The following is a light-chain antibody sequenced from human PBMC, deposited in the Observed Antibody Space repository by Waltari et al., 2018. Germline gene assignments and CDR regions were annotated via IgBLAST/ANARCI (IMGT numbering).Light chain of an antibody. CDR3: QKYGTLPAT. Sequence: EIVLTQSPGTLSLSPGERATLSCRASQSVSKYLAWYQQKPGQAPRLLIYDASIRATCIPDRFSGSGWGTDFSLTISSLEPEDFAVYYCQKYGTLPATFGQGTKVQ. V-gene: IGKV3-20*01. CDR1: QSVSKY. J-gene: IGKJ1*01. CDR2: DAS.